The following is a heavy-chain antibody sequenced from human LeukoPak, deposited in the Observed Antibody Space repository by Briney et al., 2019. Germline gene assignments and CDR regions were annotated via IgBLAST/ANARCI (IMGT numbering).Heavy chain of an antibody. D-gene: IGHD5-24*01. J-gene: IGHJ4*02. V-gene: IGHV3-30*18. Sequence: PGRSLRLCCAASGFTYISYGMHWVRQAPGKGLEWVAVISYDGSNKYYADSVKGRFTISRDNSKNTLYLEMNSLRAEDTAVYYCAKERWLRFFDYWGQGTLVTVSS. CDR3: AKERWLRFFDY. CDR2: ISYDGSNK. CDR1: GFTYISYG.